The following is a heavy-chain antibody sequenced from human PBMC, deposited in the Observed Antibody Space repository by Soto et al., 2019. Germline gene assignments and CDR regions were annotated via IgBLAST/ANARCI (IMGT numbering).Heavy chain of an antibody. V-gene: IGHV3-7*01. Sequence: QTGGSLRLSCAASGFTFSSYSMTWVRQAPGKGLEWVANIKHDGSETYYVDSVKGRFTISRDNARNSVCLEVKSLRAEDTAVYSCVRDRSGIYLGGFDYWGQGTLVTVSS. J-gene: IGHJ4*02. CDR2: IKHDGSET. D-gene: IGHD3-10*01. CDR3: VRDRSGIYLGGFDY. CDR1: GFTFSSYS.